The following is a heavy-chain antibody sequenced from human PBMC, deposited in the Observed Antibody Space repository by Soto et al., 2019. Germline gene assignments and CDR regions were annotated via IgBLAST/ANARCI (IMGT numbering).Heavy chain of an antibody. CDR2: ISGSGGRT. D-gene: IGHD3-10*01. CDR1: GFTFSGYA. J-gene: IGHJ4*02. CDR3: AISVFASYFDY. V-gene: IGHV3-23*01. Sequence: EVQLLESGGGLVQPGGSLRLSCAASGFTFSGYAMSWVRQAPTKGLEWVSAISGSGGRTYYADSVKGRFTISRDNSKNTLYLQMNSRRAEDTAVYYCAISVFASYFDYWGQGTLVTVSS.